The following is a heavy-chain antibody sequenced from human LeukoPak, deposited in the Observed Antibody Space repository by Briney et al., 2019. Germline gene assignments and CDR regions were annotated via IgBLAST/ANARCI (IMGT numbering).Heavy chain of an antibody. V-gene: IGHV3-74*01. CDR1: GFTLSSFW. D-gene: IGHD3-10*01. CDR3: VGAYGFDY. J-gene: IGHJ4*02. CDR2: INSDGSRT. Sequence: GGSLRLSCAASGFTLSSFWMHWVRQAPGKGLAWVSRINSDGSRTNYADSVKGRFTISRDNAKNTLYLQMNSLRAEDTAVYYCVGAYGFDYWGQGTLVTVSS.